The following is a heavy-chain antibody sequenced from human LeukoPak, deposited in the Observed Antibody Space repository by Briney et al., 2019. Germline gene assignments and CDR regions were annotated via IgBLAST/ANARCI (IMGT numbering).Heavy chain of an antibody. D-gene: IGHD5-18*01. CDR1: GYTFTSYG. V-gene: IGHV1-18*01. Sequence: ASVKVSCKASGYTFTSYGISWVRQAPGQGLEWMGLISAYNGNTSYAQKLQGRVTMTTDTSTSTAYMELRSLRSDDTAVYYCARDRGDTAMVSSYYYYGMDVWGQGTTVTVSS. J-gene: IGHJ6*02. CDR3: ARDRGDTAMVSSYYYYGMDV. CDR2: ISAYNGNT.